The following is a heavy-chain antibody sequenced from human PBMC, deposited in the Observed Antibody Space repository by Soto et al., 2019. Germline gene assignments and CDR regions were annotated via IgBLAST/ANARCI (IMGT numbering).Heavy chain of an antibody. J-gene: IGHJ4*02. CDR1: GYTFTSYG. CDR3: ARDPEIFDY. CDR2: ISGYNGNK. V-gene: IGHV1-18*01. Sequence: QVQLVQSGAEVKKPGASVKVSCKASGYTFTSYGISWVRQAPGQGLEWMGWISGYNGNKKYAQKLQGRVTRTTDTSTSTAYRELRSLRSDDTAVYCCARDPEIFDYWCQGTLVTVSS.